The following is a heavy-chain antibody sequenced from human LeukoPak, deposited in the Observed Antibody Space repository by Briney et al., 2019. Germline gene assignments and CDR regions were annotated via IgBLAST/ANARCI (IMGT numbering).Heavy chain of an antibody. CDR3: VRGAWYFQY. J-gene: IGHJ4*02. Sequence: PGGSLRLSCGASGFNFSGSQMTWVRQAPGKGLEWVATVYQDGTETDFLDSVEGRFTISRDNAKKSVYLQMSSLRPEDTAVYFCVRGAWYFQYWGQGTLVTVSS. V-gene: IGHV3-7*04. CDR1: GFNFSGSQ. CDR2: VYQDGTET. D-gene: IGHD3-16*01.